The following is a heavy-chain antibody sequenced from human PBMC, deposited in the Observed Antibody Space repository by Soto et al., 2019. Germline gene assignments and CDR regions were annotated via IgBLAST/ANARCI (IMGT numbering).Heavy chain of an antibody. CDR3: AREGGSYYRTLDP. CDR2: ISYDGSNN. Sequence: QVQLVESGGGVVQPGRSLRLSCAASGFTFSSYAMHWVRQAPGKGLEWVAVISYDGSNNYYAHSVKGQFTISRDNSKKTTNLQKNSTRAEDTAVYYCAREGGSYYRTLDPWGQGTLVTVSS. V-gene: IGHV3-30-3*01. D-gene: IGHD1-26*01. CDR1: GFTFSSYA. J-gene: IGHJ5*02.